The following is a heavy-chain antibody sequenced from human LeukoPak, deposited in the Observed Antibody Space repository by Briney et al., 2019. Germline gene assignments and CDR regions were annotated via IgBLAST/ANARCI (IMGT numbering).Heavy chain of an antibody. CDR1: GYTFTSYD. V-gene: IGHV1-8*01. CDR2: MNPNSGNT. Sequence: GASVKVSCKASGYTFTSYDINWVRQATGQGLEWMGWMNPNSGNTGYAQKFQGRVTMTRNTSISTAYMELSSLRSEDTAVYYCARGRSKYDFWSGSIHGWFDPWGQGTLVTVSS. CDR3: ARGRSKYDFWSGSIHGWFDP. D-gene: IGHD3-3*01. J-gene: IGHJ5*02.